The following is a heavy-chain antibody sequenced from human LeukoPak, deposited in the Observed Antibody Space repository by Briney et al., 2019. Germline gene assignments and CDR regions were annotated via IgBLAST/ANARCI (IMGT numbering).Heavy chain of an antibody. J-gene: IGHJ4*02. CDR3: ARVKGDIVVVPAALTFDY. Sequence: GGSLRLSCAASGFTFSSYAVHWVRQAPGKGLEWVAVISYDGSNKYYADSVKGRFTISRDNSKNTLYLQMNSLRAEDTAVYYCARVKGDIVVVPAALTFDYWGQGTLVTVSS. CDR2: ISYDGSNK. V-gene: IGHV3-30-3*01. CDR1: GFTFSSYA. D-gene: IGHD2-2*01.